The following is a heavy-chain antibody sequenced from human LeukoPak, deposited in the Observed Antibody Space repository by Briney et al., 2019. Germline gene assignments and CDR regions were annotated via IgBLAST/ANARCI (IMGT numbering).Heavy chain of an antibody. CDR2: IYYSGST. V-gene: IGHV4-31*03. Sequence: KTSETLSLTCTVSGGSISSGGYYWSWIRQHPGKGLEWIGYIYYSGSTYYNPSLKSRVTISVDTSKNQFSLKLSSVTAADTAVYYCARDSGQEAFDIWGQGTMVTVSS. CDR3: ARDSGQEAFDI. J-gene: IGHJ3*02. CDR1: GGSISSGGYY. D-gene: IGHD6-25*01.